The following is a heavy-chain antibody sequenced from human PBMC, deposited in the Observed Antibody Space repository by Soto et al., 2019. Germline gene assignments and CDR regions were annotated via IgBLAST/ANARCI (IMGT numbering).Heavy chain of an antibody. V-gene: IGHV1-46*01. D-gene: IGHD4-17*01. CDR2: INPSGGST. Sequence: APVKVSCKASGYTFTSYYMHWVRQAPGQGLEWMGIINPSGGSTSYAQKFQGRVTMTRNTSTSTVYMELSSLRSEDTAVYYCATAMTTRAFDIWGQGTTVTVS. CDR1: GYTFTSYY. CDR3: ATAMTTRAFDI. J-gene: IGHJ3*02.